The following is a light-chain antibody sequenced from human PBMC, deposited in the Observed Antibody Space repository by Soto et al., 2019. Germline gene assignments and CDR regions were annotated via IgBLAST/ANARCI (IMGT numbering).Light chain of an antibody. V-gene: IGKV3-20*01. CDR2: GAS. CDR3: QQYGSSPYT. Sequence: EIVLTPSPGTLSLSPGERATLSCRASQSVSRSYLAWYQQKPGQAPRLLIYGASSRATGIPDRFSGSGSGTDFTLTLSRLEPDDFAVYYWQQYGSSPYTFGQGTKVEIK. CDR1: QSVSRSY. J-gene: IGKJ2*01.